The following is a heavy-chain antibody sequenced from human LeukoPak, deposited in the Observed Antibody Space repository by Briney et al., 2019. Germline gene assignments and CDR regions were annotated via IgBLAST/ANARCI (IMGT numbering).Heavy chain of an antibody. CDR1: GGSISSYY. Sequence: SETLSLTCTVSGGSISSYYWSWIRQPPGKGLEWIGYIYYSGSTNYNPSLKSRVTISVDTSKNQFSLKLSSVTAADTAVYYCATDSCSGGSCYLFDYWGQGTLVTVSS. CDR2: IYYSGST. J-gene: IGHJ4*02. CDR3: ATDSCSGGSCYLFDY. V-gene: IGHV4-59*12. D-gene: IGHD2-15*01.